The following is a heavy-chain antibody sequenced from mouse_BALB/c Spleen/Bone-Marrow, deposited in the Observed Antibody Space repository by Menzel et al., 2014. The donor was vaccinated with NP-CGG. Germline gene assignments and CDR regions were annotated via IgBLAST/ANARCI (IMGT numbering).Heavy chain of an antibody. V-gene: IGHV5-17*02. CDR2: ISGGSSTI. J-gene: IGHJ4*01. CDR3: ARGVYGYVKYAMDY. Sequence: ESGGGLVQPGGSRKLSCAASGFTFNSFGMHWVRQAPEKGLEWVAYISGGSSTIYYADTVKGRFTISRDNPKNTLFLQMTSLRSEDTAMYYCARGVYGYVKYAMDYWGQGTSVTVSS. CDR1: GFTFNSFG. D-gene: IGHD1-2*01.